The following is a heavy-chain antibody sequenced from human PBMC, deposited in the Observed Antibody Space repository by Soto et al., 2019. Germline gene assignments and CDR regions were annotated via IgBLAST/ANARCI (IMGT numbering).Heavy chain of an antibody. Sequence: EVQLVESGGGLVQPGGSLRLSCAVSGFTFSRYWMHWFRQDPGNGLVWVSSINTDGTNTQYADSVRGRFTVSRDNAKNTVYLQMISLRSEDTAEYYCAKDLIWGQSDYWGQGTLVVVSS. D-gene: IGHD3-16*01. CDR1: GFTFSRYW. J-gene: IGHJ4*02. CDR2: INTDGTNT. V-gene: IGHV3-74*03. CDR3: AKDLIWGQSDY.